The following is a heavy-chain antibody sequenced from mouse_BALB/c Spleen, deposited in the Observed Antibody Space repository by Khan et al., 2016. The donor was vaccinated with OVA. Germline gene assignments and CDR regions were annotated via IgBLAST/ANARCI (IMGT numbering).Heavy chain of an antibody. Sequence: QIQLVQSGPELKKPGETVRISCKASGYTFTTAGMQWVQKMPGKGLKWIGWINTHSGVPKYAEDFKGRFAFSLETSASTVYLQITNPKNEDTATYFCARGGAAYDRNDGGAMDYWGQGTSVTVSS. CDR3: ARGGAAYDRNDGGAMDY. CDR1: GYTFTTAG. CDR2: INTHSGVP. V-gene: IGHV9-4*02. D-gene: IGHD2-14*01. J-gene: IGHJ4*01.